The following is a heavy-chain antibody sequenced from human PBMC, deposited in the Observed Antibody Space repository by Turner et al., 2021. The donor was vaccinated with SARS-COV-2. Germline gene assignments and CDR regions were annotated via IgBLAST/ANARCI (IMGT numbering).Heavy chain of an antibody. CDR2: ISGSGGST. J-gene: IGHJ4*02. CDR3: AKDGAPFLLYFGEPTFYFDY. Sequence: EVQLLESGGGLVQPGGSLRLSCAASGFTFSSYAMSWVRQAPGKGREWVSGISGSGGSTYYADSVKGRFTISRDNSKNTLYLQMNSLRAEDTAVYYCAKDGAPFLLYFGEPTFYFDYWGQGTLVTVSS. CDR1: GFTFSSYA. D-gene: IGHD3-10*01. V-gene: IGHV3-23*01.